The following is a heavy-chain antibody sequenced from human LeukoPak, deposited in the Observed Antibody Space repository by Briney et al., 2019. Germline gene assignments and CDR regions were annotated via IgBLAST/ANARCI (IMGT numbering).Heavy chain of an antibody. CDR3: ANERGGRFLEWLDLDY. Sequence: GRSLRLSCVASGFTFSSFAMHWVRQAPGKGLEWVAVISYDGSNKYYADSVEGRFTISRDNSKNTLYLQMNSLRAEDTAVYYCANERGGRFLEWLDLDYWGQGTLVTVSS. CDR1: GFTFSSFA. CDR2: ISYDGSNK. V-gene: IGHV3-30*01. D-gene: IGHD3-3*01. J-gene: IGHJ4*02.